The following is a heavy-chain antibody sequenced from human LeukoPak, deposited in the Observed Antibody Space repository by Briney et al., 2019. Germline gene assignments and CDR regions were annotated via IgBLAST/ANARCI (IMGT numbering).Heavy chain of an antibody. Sequence: PSETLSLTCAVYGGSFSGYYWSWIRQPPGKGLEWIGEINHSGSTNYNPSLKSRVTISVDTSKNQFSLKLSSVTAADTAVYYCASQSLALYYYYYMDVWGKGTTVTVSS. CDR3: ASQSLALYYYYYMDV. J-gene: IGHJ6*03. V-gene: IGHV4-34*01. CDR1: GGSFSGYY. CDR2: INHSGST. D-gene: IGHD2-21*01.